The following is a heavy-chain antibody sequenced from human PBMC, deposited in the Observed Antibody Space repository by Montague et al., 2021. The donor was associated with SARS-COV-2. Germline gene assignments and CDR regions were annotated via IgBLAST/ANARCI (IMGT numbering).Heavy chain of an antibody. J-gene: IGHJ6*02. CDR3: ARESGYSSGWRYYYVMDV. D-gene: IGHD6-19*01. CDR1: GGSISNYY. Sequence: SETLSLTCTLSGGSISNYYWTRIRQPAGKGLEWIGRLYTSGSTTYNPSLKSRVTTSVDTPKNQFSLNVTSVTAADTAIYYCARESGYSSGWRYYYVMDVWGQGTTVTVS. CDR2: LYTSGST. V-gene: IGHV4-4*07.